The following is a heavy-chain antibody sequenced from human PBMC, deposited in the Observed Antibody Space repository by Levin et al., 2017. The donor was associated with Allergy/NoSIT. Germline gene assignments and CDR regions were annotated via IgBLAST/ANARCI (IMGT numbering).Heavy chain of an antibody. CDR3: AKGSGSYYNAPNDY. J-gene: IGHJ4*02. CDR1: GYTFTSYY. V-gene: IGHV1-46*01. D-gene: IGHD3-10*01. CDR2: IIPSGGST. Sequence: HGESLKISCKASGYTFTSYYMHWVRQAPGQGLEWMGIIIPSGGSTSYAQKFQGRVTMTRDTSTSTVYMELSSLRSEDTAVYYCAKGSGSYYNAPNDYWGQGTLVTVSS.